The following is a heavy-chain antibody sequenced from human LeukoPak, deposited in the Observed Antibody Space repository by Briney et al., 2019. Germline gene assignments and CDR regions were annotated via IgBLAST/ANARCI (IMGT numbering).Heavy chain of an antibody. J-gene: IGHJ4*02. Sequence: GGSLRLSCAVSGFTFSDYYMTWIRQALGKGLEWVSYISTSSRYINYADSVKGRFTISRDNAKNSLCLQMNSLRAEDTAVYYCAAGAAAGTGDYWGQGTLVTVSS. V-gene: IGHV3-11*03. D-gene: IGHD6-13*01. CDR2: ISTSSRYI. CDR3: AAGAAAGTGDY. CDR1: GFTFSDYY.